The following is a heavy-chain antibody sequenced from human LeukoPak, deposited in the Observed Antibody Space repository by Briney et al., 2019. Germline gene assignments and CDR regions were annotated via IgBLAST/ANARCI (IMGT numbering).Heavy chain of an antibody. D-gene: IGHD3-3*01. V-gene: IGHV4-59*08. CDR1: GGSISSYC. CDR2: IYYSGST. J-gene: IGHJ3*02. CDR3: ARHAPYYDFWSGYDAFDI. Sequence: SETLSLICTVSGGSISSYCWSWIRQPPGKGLEWIGYIYYSGSTNYNPSLKSRVTISVDTSKNQFSLKLSSVTAADTAVYYCARHAPYYDFWSGYDAFDIWGQGTMVTVSS.